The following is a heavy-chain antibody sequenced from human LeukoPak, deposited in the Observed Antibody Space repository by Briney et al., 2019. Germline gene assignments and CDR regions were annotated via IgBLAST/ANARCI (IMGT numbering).Heavy chain of an antibody. J-gene: IGHJ4*02. Sequence: ASVKVSCKASGGTFSSYGISWVRQAPGQGLEWMGGIIPIFGTANYAQKFQGRVTITADESTSTAYMELSSLRSEDTAVYYCASNDGYSYGYKFDYWGQGTLVTVSS. V-gene: IGHV1-69*13. D-gene: IGHD5-18*01. CDR1: GGTFSSYG. CDR3: ASNDGYSYGYKFDY. CDR2: IIPIFGTA.